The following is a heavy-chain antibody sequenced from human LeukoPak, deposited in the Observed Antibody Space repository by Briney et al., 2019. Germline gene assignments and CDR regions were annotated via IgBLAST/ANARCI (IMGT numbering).Heavy chain of an antibody. J-gene: IGHJ6*02. D-gene: IGHD2-21*02. Sequence: GGSLRLSRAASGFTVSSNYMNWVRQAPGKGLEWIAVLYSGGSAYYADSVKGRFTISRDNSKNTLYLQIYNLRAEDTAVYYCARDSETETGWYYYGMDVWGQGTTVTVSS. V-gene: IGHV3-53*01. CDR1: GFTVSSNY. CDR2: LYSGGSA. CDR3: ARDSETETGWYYYGMDV.